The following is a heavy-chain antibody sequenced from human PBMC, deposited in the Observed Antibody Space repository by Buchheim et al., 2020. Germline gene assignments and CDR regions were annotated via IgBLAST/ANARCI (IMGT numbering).Heavy chain of an antibody. V-gene: IGHV4-59*01. CDR3: ARDRGGTAYCGGDCYSEGYFDY. CDR1: GGSISSYY. J-gene: IGHJ4*02. D-gene: IGHD2-21*02. Sequence: QVQLQESGPGLVKPSETLSLTCTVSGGSISSYYWSWIRQSPGKGLEWMGYIHYSGCTNYNPSLKSRVTISAETAQKQFSLKVNSVTAADTAVYYCARDRGGTAYCGGDCYSEGYFDYWGQGTL. CDR2: IHYSGCT.